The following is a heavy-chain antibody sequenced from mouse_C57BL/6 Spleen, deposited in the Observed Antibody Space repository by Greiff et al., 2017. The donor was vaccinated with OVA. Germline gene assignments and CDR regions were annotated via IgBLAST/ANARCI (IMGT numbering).Heavy chain of an antibody. J-gene: IGHJ2*01. CDR3: ARAHITTVVDY. V-gene: IGHV1-50*01. CDR2: IDPSDSYT. D-gene: IGHD1-1*01. Sequence: QVQLKQPGAELVKPGASVKLSCKASGYTFTSYWMQWVKQRPGQGLEWIGEIDPSDSYTNYNQQFKGKATLTVDTSSSTAYMQLSSLTSEDSAVYYCARAHITTVVDYWGQGTTLTVSS. CDR1: GYTFTSYW.